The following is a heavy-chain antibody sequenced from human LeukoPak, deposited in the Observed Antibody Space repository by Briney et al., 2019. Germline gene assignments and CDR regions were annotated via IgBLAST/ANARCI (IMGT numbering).Heavy chain of an antibody. Sequence: GGSLRLSCAASGFAFNTYAMHWVRQAPGQGLEWVALIWHDGSHKFYSNSVRGQFTISRDNSKNTLYLQMNSLRAEDTAVYYCARGVGSASYYYYGTDVWGQGTTVTVSS. V-gene: IGHV3-30*02. CDR1: GFAFNTYA. CDR3: ARGVGSASYYYYGTDV. J-gene: IGHJ6*02. CDR2: IWHDGSHK. D-gene: IGHD6-19*01.